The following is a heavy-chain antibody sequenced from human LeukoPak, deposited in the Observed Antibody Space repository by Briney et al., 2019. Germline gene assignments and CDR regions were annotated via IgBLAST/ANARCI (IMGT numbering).Heavy chain of an antibody. V-gene: IGHV1-8*03. D-gene: IGHD5-24*01. CDR1: GYTFTSYD. CDR2: MNPNSGNT. J-gene: IGHJ3*02. CDR3: ARERDGYNSGAFDI. Sequence: GASVKVSCKASGYTFTSYDINWVRQATGQGLEWMGWMNPNSGNTGYAQKFQGRVTITRNTPISTAYMELSSLRSEDTAVYYCARERDGYNSGAFDIWGQGTMVTVSS.